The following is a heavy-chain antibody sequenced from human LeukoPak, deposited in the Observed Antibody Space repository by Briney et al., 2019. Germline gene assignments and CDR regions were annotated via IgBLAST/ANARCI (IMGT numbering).Heavy chain of an antibody. V-gene: IGHV3-30*02. CDR1: GFTFSSYG. Sequence: GGSLRLSCAASGFTFSSYGIHWVRQAPGKGLEWVAFIRNDGSIKYYADSIKGRFTISRDNSKNTLYLQMNSLRAEDTAVYYCAKDRRDSGSYFLDYWGQGTLVTVSS. CDR2: IRNDGSIK. D-gene: IGHD1-26*01. J-gene: IGHJ4*02. CDR3: AKDRRDSGSYFLDY.